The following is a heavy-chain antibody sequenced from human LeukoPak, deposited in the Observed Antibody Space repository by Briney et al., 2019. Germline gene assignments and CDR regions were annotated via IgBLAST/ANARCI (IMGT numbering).Heavy chain of an antibody. Sequence: ASVKVSCMASGYTFSDNYIHWVRQAPGQGLEWMGWVIPNSGGTNYAQKFQGRVTMTRDTSISTAYMDLSRLSSDDTAVYYCARGDVAYGLDIWGQGTMVTVSS. CDR1: GYTFSDNY. CDR2: VIPNSGGT. V-gene: IGHV1-2*02. CDR3: ARGDVAYGLDI. J-gene: IGHJ3*02. D-gene: IGHD3-16*01.